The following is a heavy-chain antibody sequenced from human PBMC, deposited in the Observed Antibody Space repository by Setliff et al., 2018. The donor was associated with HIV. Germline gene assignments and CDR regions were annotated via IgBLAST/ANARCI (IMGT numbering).Heavy chain of an antibody. J-gene: IGHJ6*03. V-gene: IGHV4-39*01. CDR2: IYYSGST. Sequence: SETLSLTCTVSGGSISSNSYYWGWIRQPPGKGLEWIGSIYYSGSTYYNPSLKSRVTISVDTSKNQFSLKLGSVTAADTAVYYCARQGGYSGYGFYYYYYYMDVWGKGTTVTVSS. CDR1: GGSISSNSYY. CDR3: ARQGGYSGYGFYYYYYYMDV. D-gene: IGHD5-12*01.